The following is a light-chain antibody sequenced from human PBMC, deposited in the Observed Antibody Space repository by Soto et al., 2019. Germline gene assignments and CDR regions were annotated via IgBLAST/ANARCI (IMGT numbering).Light chain of an antibody. J-gene: IGKJ2*01. V-gene: IGKV3-20*01. CDR3: QQYGSSPPYT. Sequence: EIVLTQSPGTLSLSPGERATLSCRASQRVSSSYLAWYQQNPGQAPRLLIYGASSRATGIPDRFSGSGSGTDFTLTISRLEPEGFAVYYCQQYGSSPPYTFGQGTKLEIK. CDR2: GAS. CDR1: QRVSSSY.